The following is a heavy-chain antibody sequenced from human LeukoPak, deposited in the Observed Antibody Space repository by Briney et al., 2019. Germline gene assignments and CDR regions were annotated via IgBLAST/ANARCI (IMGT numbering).Heavy chain of an antibody. Sequence: PGGSLRLSCAASGFTFSDYYMSWIRQAPGKGLEWISYIGSSGYDINNADSVKGRFTISRDNAKNSLYLQMYSLRPEDTAVYHCARGASDLPLDYWGQGPLVIVSS. V-gene: IGHV3-11*04. CDR1: GFTFSDYY. CDR2: IGSSGYDI. J-gene: IGHJ4*02. CDR3: ARGASDLPLDY. D-gene: IGHD5/OR15-5a*01.